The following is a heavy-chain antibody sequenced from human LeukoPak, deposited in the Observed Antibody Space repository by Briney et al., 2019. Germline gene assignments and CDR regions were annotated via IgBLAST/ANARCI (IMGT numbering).Heavy chain of an antibody. CDR2: INSDGSWT. Sequence: GGSLRLSCAASGNYWMHWVRQVPGKGLVWVSHINSDGSWTSYADSVKGRFTISKDNAKNTVYLQMNSLRAEDTALYYCARGGYDILTGYYTDFDYWGQGTLVTVSS. D-gene: IGHD3-9*01. CDR3: ARGGYDILTGYYTDFDY. V-gene: IGHV3-74*01. CDR1: GNYW. J-gene: IGHJ4*02.